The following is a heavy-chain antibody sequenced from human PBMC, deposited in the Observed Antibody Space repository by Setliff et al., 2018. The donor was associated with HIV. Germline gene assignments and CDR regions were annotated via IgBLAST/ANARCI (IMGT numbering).Heavy chain of an antibody. D-gene: IGHD3-22*01. V-gene: IGHV3-21*01. CDR2: ISSSSSYI. Sequence: PGGSLRLSCAASGSTFGTYSMNWVRQAPGKGLEWVSSISSSSSYIYYADSVKGRFTISRDNAKNSLYLQMNSLRAEDTAVYYCARFDDSNGFDYWGQGTLVTVSS. J-gene: IGHJ4*02. CDR1: GSTFGTYS. CDR3: ARFDDSNGFDY.